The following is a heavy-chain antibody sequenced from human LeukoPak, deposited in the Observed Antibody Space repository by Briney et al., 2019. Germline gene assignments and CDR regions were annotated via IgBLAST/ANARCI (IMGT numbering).Heavy chain of an antibody. Sequence: SSETLSLTCTVSGGSISSSNYHWGWIRQPPGKGLEWIGTIYYSGSTYYNPSLKSRVTISVDTSKNQFSLKLSSVTAADTAVYYCARVSEELLYGSASPYYYYMDVWGKGTTVTVSS. CDR1: GGSISSSNYH. CDR3: ARVSEELLYGSASPYYYYMDV. CDR2: IYYSGST. J-gene: IGHJ6*03. V-gene: IGHV4-39*07. D-gene: IGHD3-10*01.